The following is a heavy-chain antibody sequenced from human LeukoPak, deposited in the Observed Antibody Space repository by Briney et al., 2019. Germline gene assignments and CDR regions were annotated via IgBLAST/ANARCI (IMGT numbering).Heavy chain of an antibody. J-gene: IGHJ4*02. CDR2: IIPILGIA. D-gene: IGHD3-22*01. CDR1: GGTFSSYA. Sequence: GASVKVSCKASGGTFSSYAISWVRQAPGQGLEWMGRIIPILGIANYAQKFQGRVTITADKSTSTAYMELSSLRSEDTAVYYCASTYYYDSSGYYYDYWGQGTLVTVSS. CDR3: ASTYYYDSSGYYYDY. V-gene: IGHV1-69*04.